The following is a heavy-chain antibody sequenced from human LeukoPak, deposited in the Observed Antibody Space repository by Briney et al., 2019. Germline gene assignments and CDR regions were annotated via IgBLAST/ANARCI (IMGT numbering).Heavy chain of an antibody. CDR2: IYYSGST. D-gene: IGHD6-13*01. CDR1: GGSINSSSYY. Sequence: SETLSLTCTVSGGSINSSSYYWGWIRQPPGKGLEWIGSIYYSGSTYYNPSLKSRVTISVDTSKNQFSLKLSSVTAADTAVYYCARPWQQLVDNWFDPWGQGTLVTVSS. V-gene: IGHV4-39*01. J-gene: IGHJ5*02. CDR3: ARPWQQLVDNWFDP.